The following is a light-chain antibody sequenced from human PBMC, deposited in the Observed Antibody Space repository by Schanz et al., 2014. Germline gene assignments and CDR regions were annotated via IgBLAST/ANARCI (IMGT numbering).Light chain of an antibody. Sequence: QSVLTQPPSASGTPGQRVTISCSGSSSNIGSNYVYWYQQLPGTAPKLLIYGNNNRPSGVPDRFSGSTSGTSASLAITGLQAEDEADYYCQSYASRMGGVFGGGTKLTVL. CDR3: QSYASRMGGV. CDR2: GNN. CDR1: SSNIGSNY. J-gene: IGLJ3*02. V-gene: IGLV1-47*02.